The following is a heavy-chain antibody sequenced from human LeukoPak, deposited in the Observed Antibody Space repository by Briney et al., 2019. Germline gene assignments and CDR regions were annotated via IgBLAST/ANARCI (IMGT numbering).Heavy chain of an antibody. D-gene: IGHD3-9*01. CDR2: ISSSSSTI. Sequence: GGSLRLSCAASGFTFSSYSINWVRQAPGKGLEWVSYISSSSSTIYYADSVKGRFTISRDNAKNSLYLQMNSLRAEDTAVYYCARDLYDILTGSKGGVDYWGQGTLVTVSS. CDR3: ARDLYDILTGSKGGVDY. V-gene: IGHV3-48*01. CDR1: GFTFSSYS. J-gene: IGHJ4*02.